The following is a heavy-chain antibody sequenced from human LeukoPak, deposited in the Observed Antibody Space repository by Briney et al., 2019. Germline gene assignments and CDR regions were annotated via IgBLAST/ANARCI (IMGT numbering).Heavy chain of an antibody. CDR3: ARKLRLGGNWFDP. Sequence: SVKVSCKASGGTFSSYAISWVRQAPGQGLEWMGKTIPISGTTNYAQKFQGRVTFTADESTSTAYMELSSLRSEDTALYYCARKLRLGGNWFDPWGQGTLATVSS. CDR2: TIPISGTT. V-gene: IGHV1-69*13. CDR1: GGTFSSYA. D-gene: IGHD1-26*01. J-gene: IGHJ5*02.